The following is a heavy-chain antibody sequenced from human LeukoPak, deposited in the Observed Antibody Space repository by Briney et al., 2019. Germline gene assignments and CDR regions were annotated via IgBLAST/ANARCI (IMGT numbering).Heavy chain of an antibody. D-gene: IGHD3-10*01. Sequence: SETLSLTCIVSGDSISSGHYYWNWIRQSAGKGLEWIGYISSRGTSTYNPSLKSPVTISKDTSKNQFSLRLNSVTAADTAVYYCARAWFGELFFVYWGQGALVTVSS. CDR3: ARAWFGELFFVY. CDR1: GDSISSGHYY. CDR2: ISSRGTS. J-gene: IGHJ4*02. V-gene: IGHV4-61*10.